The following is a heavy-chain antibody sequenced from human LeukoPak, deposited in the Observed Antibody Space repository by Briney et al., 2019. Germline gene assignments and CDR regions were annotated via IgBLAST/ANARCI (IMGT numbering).Heavy chain of an antibody. CDR2: IRSRTNTYAT. V-gene: IGHV3-73*01. CDR1: GFTFSGSA. Sequence: GGSLRLSCAASGFTFSGSAMHWVRQASGKGLEWVGRIRSRTNTYATAYAASVKGRFTISRDDSKNTAYLQMNSLKTEDTAVYYCTRGSQSDYYGMDVWGQGTTVTVSS. J-gene: IGHJ6*02. CDR3: TRGSQSDYYGMDV.